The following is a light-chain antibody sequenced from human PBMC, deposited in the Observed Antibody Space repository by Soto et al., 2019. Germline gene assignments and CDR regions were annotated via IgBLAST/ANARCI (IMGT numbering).Light chain of an antibody. CDR1: QSVSTN. CDR3: QQYNTWPPIT. J-gene: IGKJ5*01. CDR2: GAS. V-gene: IGKV3-15*01. Sequence: VLTQSPGTLSLTPGERATLSCRASQSVSTNLAWYQQKPGQAPRLLISGASTRATGIPARFSGSGSGTEFTLTISSLQSEDFAVYYCQQYNTWPPITFGQGTRLEIK.